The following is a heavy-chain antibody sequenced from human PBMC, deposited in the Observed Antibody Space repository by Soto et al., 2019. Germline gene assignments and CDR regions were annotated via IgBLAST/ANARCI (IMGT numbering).Heavy chain of an antibody. CDR3: ARIPSGNYYTENFFDP. V-gene: IGHV2-70*01. D-gene: IGHD3-22*01. CDR2: IDWDDNT. Sequence: SGPTLVNPTQTLTLTCTFSGFSLTTNGMCLSWIRQPPGKALEWLALIDWDDNTYYSTSLNNRLTLSKDTSKNQVVILVRHMGPVDTATYYCARIPSGNYYTENFFDPWGQGIPVTVSS. CDR1: GFSLTTNGMC. J-gene: IGHJ5*02.